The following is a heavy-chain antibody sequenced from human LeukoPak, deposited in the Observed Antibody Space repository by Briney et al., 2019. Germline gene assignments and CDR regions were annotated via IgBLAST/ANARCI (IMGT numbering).Heavy chain of an antibody. CDR2: TNTDGSST. Sequence: GGSLRLSCAASGFTFSSYWIHWVRQAPGKGLVWVSGTNTDGSSTMYADSVKGRFTIARDNDKNTPYLQMNSLRAEDTAVYYCYGANAEHWGQGTLVTVSS. V-gene: IGHV3-74*03. J-gene: IGHJ1*01. CDR3: YGANAEH. D-gene: IGHD4-23*01. CDR1: GFTFSSYW.